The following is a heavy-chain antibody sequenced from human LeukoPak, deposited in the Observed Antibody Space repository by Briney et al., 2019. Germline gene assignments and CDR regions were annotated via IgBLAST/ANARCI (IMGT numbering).Heavy chain of an antibody. J-gene: IGHJ3*01. Sequence: SETLSLTCTVSGGSVSSRSYYWAWIRQSPGQGLEGIGSIYYSGSTYYNPSLKSRVSISLDTSKNQFSLNLSSVTAADTAVYYCARHFGDYGRTTFDVWGQGTMVTVSS. D-gene: IGHD4-17*01. CDR2: IYYSGST. CDR1: GGSVSSRSYY. CDR3: ARHFGDYGRTTFDV. V-gene: IGHV4-39*07.